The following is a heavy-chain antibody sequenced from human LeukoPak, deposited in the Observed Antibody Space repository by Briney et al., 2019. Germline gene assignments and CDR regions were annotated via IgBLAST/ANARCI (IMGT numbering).Heavy chain of an antibody. Sequence: GGSLRLSCAASGLTFRNNWMSWVRQAPGKGLEWVANIKQDGSDKNYVDSVKGRFTISRDNAKNSLSLQMNSLRAEDTAVYYCARETPDSSGWDWGQGTLVTVSS. J-gene: IGHJ4*02. D-gene: IGHD6-19*01. CDR2: IKQDGSDK. V-gene: IGHV3-7*01. CDR3: ARETPDSSGWD. CDR1: GLTFRNNW.